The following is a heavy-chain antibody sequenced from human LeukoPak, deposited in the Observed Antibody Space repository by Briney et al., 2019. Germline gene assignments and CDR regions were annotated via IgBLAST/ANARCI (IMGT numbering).Heavy chain of an antibody. Sequence: GRSPRLSCAASGFTFSSYAMHWVRQASGKGLEWVAVISYDGSNKYYADSVKGRFTISRDNSRNTLYLQMNSLRAEDTAVYYCAGGYFDWLLSYYYYGMDVWGQGTTVTVSS. J-gene: IGHJ6*02. CDR2: ISYDGSNK. V-gene: IGHV3-30-3*01. CDR1: GFTFSSYA. D-gene: IGHD3-9*01. CDR3: AGGYFDWLLSYYYYGMDV.